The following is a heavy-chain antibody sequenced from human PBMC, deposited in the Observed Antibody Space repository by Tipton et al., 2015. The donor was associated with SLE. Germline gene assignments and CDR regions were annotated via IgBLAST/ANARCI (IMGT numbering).Heavy chain of an antibody. V-gene: IGHV4-4*02. CDR2: IYHSGST. Sequence: TLSLTCAVSGGSISSSNWWSWVRQPPGKGLEWIGEIYHSGSTNYNPSLKSRVTISVDKPKNQFSLKLSSGTAADTAVYYCARVWRQLANYFDYWSQGTLVTVSS. J-gene: IGHJ4*02. CDR3: ARVWRQLANYFDY. CDR1: GGSISSSNW. D-gene: IGHD6-6*01.